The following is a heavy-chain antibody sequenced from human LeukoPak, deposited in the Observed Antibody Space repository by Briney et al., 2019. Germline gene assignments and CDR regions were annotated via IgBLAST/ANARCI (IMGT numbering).Heavy chain of an antibody. Sequence: ASVKVSCKAPGGTFSSYAISWVRQAPGQGLEWMGGIIPIFGTANYAQKFQGRVTITADESTSTAYMELSSLRSEDTAVSYCASSTTGRLLWFAFDPWGQGTLVTVSS. J-gene: IGHJ5*02. D-gene: IGHD3-10*01. CDR3: ASSTTGRLLWFAFDP. V-gene: IGHV1-69*13. CDR2: IIPIFGTA. CDR1: GGTFSSYA.